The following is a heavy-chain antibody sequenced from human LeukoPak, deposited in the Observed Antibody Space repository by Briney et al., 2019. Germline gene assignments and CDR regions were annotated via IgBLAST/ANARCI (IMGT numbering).Heavy chain of an antibody. V-gene: IGHV4-34*01. CDR3: ARDRGTWNDDGFDY. J-gene: IGHJ4*02. D-gene: IGHD1-1*01. CDR1: GGSFSGYY. Sequence: PSETLSLTCAVYGGSFSGYYWSWIRQPPGKGLEWIGEINHSGSTNYNPSLKSRVTISVDTSKNRFSLKLSSVTAADTAVYYCARDRGTWNDDGFDYWGQGTLVTVSS. CDR2: INHSGST.